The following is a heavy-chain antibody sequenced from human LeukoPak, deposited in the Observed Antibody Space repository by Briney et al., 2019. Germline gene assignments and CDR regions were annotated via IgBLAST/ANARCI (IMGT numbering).Heavy chain of an antibody. CDR1: GGSISSSSYY. CDR3: ACPYYDSSGYYRMIAFDI. V-gene: IGHV4-39*01. Sequence: SETLSLTCTVSGGSISSSSYYWGWIRQPPGKGLEWIGSIYYSGSTYYNPSLKSRVTISVDTSKNQFSLKLSSVTAADTAVYYCACPYYDSSGYYRMIAFDIWGQGTMVTVSS. J-gene: IGHJ3*02. D-gene: IGHD3-22*01. CDR2: IYYSGST.